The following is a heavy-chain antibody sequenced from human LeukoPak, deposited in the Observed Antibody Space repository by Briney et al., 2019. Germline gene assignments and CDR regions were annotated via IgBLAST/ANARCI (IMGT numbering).Heavy chain of an antibody. Sequence: SETLSLTCTVSGGSVSSGSYYWSWIRQPPGKGLEWIGYIYYSGSTNYNPSLKSRVTISVDTTKNQFSLKVSSVTDADTAVYYCASQAYGSGSYYNDWGQGTLVTVSS. J-gene: IGHJ4*02. CDR2: IYYSGST. CDR1: GGSVSSGSYY. V-gene: IGHV4-61*01. CDR3: ASQAYGSGSYYND. D-gene: IGHD3-10*01.